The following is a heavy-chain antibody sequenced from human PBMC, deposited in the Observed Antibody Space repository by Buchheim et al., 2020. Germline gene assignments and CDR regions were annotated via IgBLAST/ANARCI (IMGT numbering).Heavy chain of an antibody. CDR2: ISGSGGST. Sequence: EVQLLESGGGLVQPGGSLRLSCAASGFTFSSYAMSWVRQAPGKGLEWVSAISGSGGSTYYADSVKGRFTISRDNSKNTLYLQMNSLRAEDTAVYYCAKDSLDCSSTSCLYYYYYYDMDVWGQGTT. V-gene: IGHV3-23*01. CDR1: GFTFSSYA. D-gene: IGHD2-2*01. CDR3: AKDSLDCSSTSCLYYYYYYDMDV. J-gene: IGHJ6*02.